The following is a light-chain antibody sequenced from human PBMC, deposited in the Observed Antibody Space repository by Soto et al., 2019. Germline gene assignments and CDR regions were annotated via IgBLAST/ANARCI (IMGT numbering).Light chain of an antibody. CDR1: SSNIGSNY. CDR3: AAWDDSLSGRV. J-gene: IGLJ2*01. V-gene: IGLV1-47*01. CDR2: RNN. Sequence: QSVLTQPPSASGTPGQRVTISCSGSSSNIGSNYVYWYQQLPGTAPKLLIYRNNQRPSGVPDRFSGSKSGTSASLAISGLRSEDGADYYCAAWDDSLSGRVFGGGTKLP.